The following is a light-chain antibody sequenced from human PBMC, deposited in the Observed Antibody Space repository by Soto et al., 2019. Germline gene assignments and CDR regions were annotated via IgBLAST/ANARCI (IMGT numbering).Light chain of an antibody. J-gene: IGLJ3*02. V-gene: IGLV2-8*01. CDR2: EVT. CDR1: SSDVGGYNY. Sequence: QSALTQPPSGSGSPGQSVTISCTGTSSDVGGYNYVSWYQQYPGRAPKLMIYEVTKRPSGVPDRFSGSKSGNTASLPFPGLHAEDEADYVGNSYSASPNFHFVFGGGTKVTVL. CDR3: NSYSASPNFHFV.